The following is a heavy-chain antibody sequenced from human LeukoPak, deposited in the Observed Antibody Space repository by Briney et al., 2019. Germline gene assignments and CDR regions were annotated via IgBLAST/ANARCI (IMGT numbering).Heavy chain of an antibody. D-gene: IGHD1-14*01. CDR2: IYPGDSET. CDR3: AKTAKKSSGYYYGMDV. Sequence: GESLKISCKGSGYSFTTYWIGWVRQMPGKGLEWMGIIYPGDSETRYSPSFQGQITISADKSITTAYLQWSSLRVSDTAMYYCAKTAKKSSGYYYGMDVWGQGTTVTVSS. V-gene: IGHV5-51*01. CDR1: GYSFTTYW. J-gene: IGHJ6*02.